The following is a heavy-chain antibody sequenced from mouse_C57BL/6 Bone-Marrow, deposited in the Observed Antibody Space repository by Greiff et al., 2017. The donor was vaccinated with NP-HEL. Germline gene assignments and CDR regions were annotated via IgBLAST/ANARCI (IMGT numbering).Heavy chain of an antibody. J-gene: IGHJ3*01. D-gene: IGHD2-3*01. CDR2: IYPRSGNT. V-gene: IGHV1-81*01. Sequence: QVQLKHSGAELARPGASVKLSCKASGYTFTSYGISWVKQRTGQGLEWIGEIYPRSGNTYYNEKFKGKATLTADKSSSTAYMELRSLTSEDSAVYFCARMVTTGFAYWGQGTLVTVSA. CDR3: ARMVTTGFAY. CDR1: GYTFTSYG.